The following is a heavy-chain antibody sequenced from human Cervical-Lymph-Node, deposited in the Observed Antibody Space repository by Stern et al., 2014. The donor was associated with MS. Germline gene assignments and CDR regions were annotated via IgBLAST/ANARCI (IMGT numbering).Heavy chain of an antibody. J-gene: IGHJ4*02. CDR3: ARENGYSYAYELDY. D-gene: IGHD5-18*01. CDR1: GGSISSGSYY. V-gene: IGHV4-61*02. Sequence: QVQLQESGPGLVKPSQTLSLTCTVSGGSISSGSYYWSWIRQPAGKGLEWIGRINTSGTSHYTPSLKSRVTISTDTPETQFSLNLTSVTAADTAMYYCARENGYSYAYELDYWGQGILVTVSS. CDR2: INTSGTS.